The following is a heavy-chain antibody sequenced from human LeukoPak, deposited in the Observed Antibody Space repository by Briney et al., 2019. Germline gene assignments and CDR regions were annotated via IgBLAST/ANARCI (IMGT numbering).Heavy chain of an antibody. V-gene: IGHV1-69*06. Sequence: ASVKVSCKASGGTFSTYAISWVRQAPGQGLEWMGGIVPIFGKPSYAQKFQGRVTITADTSTSTVYMELSSLRSDDTAVYYCARGKLLDTFDIWGQGTMVAVSS. CDR3: ARGKLLDTFDI. D-gene: IGHD3-10*01. CDR1: GGTFSTYA. J-gene: IGHJ3*02. CDR2: IVPIFGKP.